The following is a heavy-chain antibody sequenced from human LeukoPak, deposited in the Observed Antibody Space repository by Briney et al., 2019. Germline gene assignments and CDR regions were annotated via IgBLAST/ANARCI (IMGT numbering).Heavy chain of an antibody. J-gene: IGHJ4*02. D-gene: IGHD3-22*01. CDR3: ASSDSSGYYDN. CDR1: GDSINSNY. V-gene: IGHV4-59*01. CDR2: IYYGGST. Sequence: PSETLSLTCSVSGDSINSNYWSWMRQPPGKGLEWIGYIYYGGSTNYNPSLKSRVSMSVDTSKNQFSLNLSSVTAADTAVYYCASSDSSGYYDNWGQGTLVTVSS.